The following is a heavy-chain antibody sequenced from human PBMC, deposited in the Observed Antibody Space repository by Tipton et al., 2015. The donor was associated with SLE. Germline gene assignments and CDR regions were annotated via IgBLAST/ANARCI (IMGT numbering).Heavy chain of an antibody. CDR2: VYYSGRT. CDR1: GGSMGSYY. V-gene: IGHV4-59*01. J-gene: IGHJ6*02. Sequence: TLSLTCTVSGGSMGSYYWSWIRQPPGKGLEWIGYVYYSGRTSYNSSLKSRVTISVDTSKNQFSLKLNSVTAADTAVYYCARDIYYGMDVWGQGTTVTVSS. CDR3: ARDIYYGMDV.